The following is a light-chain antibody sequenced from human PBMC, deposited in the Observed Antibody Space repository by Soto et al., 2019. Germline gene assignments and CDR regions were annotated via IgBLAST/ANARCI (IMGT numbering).Light chain of an antibody. CDR3: QQSYSTLRRT. CDR2: AAS. J-gene: IGKJ1*01. Sequence: DIQMTQSQSSLSASVGDRVTITCRASQSISSYLNWYQQKPGKAPKLLIYAASSLQSGVPSRFSGSGSGTDFTLTISSLQPEDFATYYCQQSYSTLRRTFGQGTKVDIK. CDR1: QSISSY. V-gene: IGKV1-39*01.